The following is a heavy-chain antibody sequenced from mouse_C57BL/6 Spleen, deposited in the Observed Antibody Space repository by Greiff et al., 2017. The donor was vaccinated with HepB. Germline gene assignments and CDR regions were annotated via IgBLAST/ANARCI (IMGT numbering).Heavy chain of an antibody. Sequence: EVHLVESGGGLVQPGGSLKLSCAASGFTFSDYGMAWVRQAPRKGPEWVAFISNLAYSIYYADTVTGRFTISRENAKNTLYLEMSSLRSEDTAMYYCARLGNWDWYFDVWGTGTTVTVSS. CDR1: GFTFSDYG. CDR3: ARLGNWDWYFDV. D-gene: IGHD4-1*01. CDR2: ISNLAYSI. J-gene: IGHJ1*03. V-gene: IGHV5-15*01.